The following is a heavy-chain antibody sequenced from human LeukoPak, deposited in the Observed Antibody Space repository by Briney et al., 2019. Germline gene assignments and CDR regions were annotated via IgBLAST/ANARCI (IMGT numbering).Heavy chain of an antibody. CDR2: INHSGST. J-gene: IGHJ6*02. CDR3: ARLLRFFGTGYYYGMDV. D-gene: IGHD3-3*01. CDR1: GGSFSGYY. Sequence: NPSETLSLTCAVYGGSFSGYYWSWIRQPPGKGLEWVGEINHSGSTNYNPSPKSRVTISVDTSKNQFSLKLGSVTAADTAVYYCARLLRFFGTGYYYGMDVWGQGTTVTVSS. V-gene: IGHV4-34*01.